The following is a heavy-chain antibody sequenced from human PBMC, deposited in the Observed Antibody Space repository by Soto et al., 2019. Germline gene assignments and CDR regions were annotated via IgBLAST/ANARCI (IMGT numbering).Heavy chain of an antibody. CDR3: AREGYSSSWYGSDNWFDP. V-gene: IGHV4-59*01. Sequence: PSETLSLTCTVSGGSISSYYWSWIRQPPGKGLEWIGYIYYSGSTNYNPSLKSRVTISVDTSKNQFSLKLSSVTAADTAVYYCAREGYSSSWYGSDNWFDPWGQGTLVTVSS. D-gene: IGHD6-13*01. CDR1: GGSISSYY. J-gene: IGHJ5*02. CDR2: IYYSGST.